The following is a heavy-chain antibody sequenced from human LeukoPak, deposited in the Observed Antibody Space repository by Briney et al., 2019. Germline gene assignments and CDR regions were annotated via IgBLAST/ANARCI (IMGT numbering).Heavy chain of an antibody. J-gene: IGHJ6*02. CDR1: GGSISSSSYY. Sequence: PSETLSLTCTVSGGSISSSSYYWGWIRQPPGKGLQWIGSIYYSGSTYYNPSLKSRVTISVDTSKNQFSLKLSSVTAADTAVYYCARGHSYYDILTGFNYYYYYGLDVWGQGTTVTVS. V-gene: IGHV4-39*07. D-gene: IGHD3-9*01. CDR3: ARGHSYYDILTGFNYYYYYGLDV. CDR2: IYYSGST.